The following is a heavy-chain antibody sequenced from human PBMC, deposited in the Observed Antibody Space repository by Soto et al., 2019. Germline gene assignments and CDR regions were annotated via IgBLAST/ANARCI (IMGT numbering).Heavy chain of an antibody. CDR3: ARAGAFYETSGYPWSTFDI. D-gene: IGHD3-22*01. V-gene: IGHV1-18*01. Sequence: QVHLVQSGAEVKKPGASVKVSCKASGYTLTSYGISWVRQAPGQGLQWRGWISAYNGNTNYADKFQGRVTMTTDTSTSTAHREVRSLRSDDTAVYYCARAGAFYETSGYPWSTFDIWGQGKMVTVSS. CDR1: GYTLTSYG. CDR2: ISAYNGNT. J-gene: IGHJ3*02.